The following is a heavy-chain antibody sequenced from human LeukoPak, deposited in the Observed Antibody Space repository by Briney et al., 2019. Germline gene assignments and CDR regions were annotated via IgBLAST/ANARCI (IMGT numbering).Heavy chain of an antibody. CDR3: ATSVRWVTTVVDY. J-gene: IGHJ4*02. Sequence: GGSLRLSCAASGFTFSNYGMHWVRQAPGKGLEWVAVIWFDGSNKYYADSLKGRFIISRDKSKNTLYLQMNSLRAEDTAVYYCATSVRWVTTVVDYWGQGTLVTVSS. CDR2: IWFDGSNK. CDR1: GFTFSNYG. V-gene: IGHV3-33*01. D-gene: IGHD4-17*01.